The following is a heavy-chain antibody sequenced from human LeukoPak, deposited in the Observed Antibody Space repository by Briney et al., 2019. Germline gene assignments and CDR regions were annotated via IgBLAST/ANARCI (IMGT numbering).Heavy chain of an antibody. CDR3: ARVASGTLDY. CDR2: INKDGSEQ. D-gene: IGHD6-25*01. Sequence: GGSLRLSCVGSGFTFSSHWMSWVRQAPGKGLEWVAIINKDGSEQYYADSVKGRFTISRDNAKNMLYLQMNSLRAEDTAVYYCARVASGTLDYWGQGTLVTVSS. J-gene: IGHJ4*02. V-gene: IGHV3-7*05. CDR1: GFTFSSHW.